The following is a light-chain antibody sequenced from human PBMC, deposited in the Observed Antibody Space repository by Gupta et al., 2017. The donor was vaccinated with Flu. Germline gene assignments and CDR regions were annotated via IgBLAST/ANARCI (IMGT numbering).Light chain of an antibody. J-gene: IGKJ2*01. CDR3: QQYDKSPVA. V-gene: IGKV4-1*01. CDR1: QSILYSSDNKNY. Sequence: SLGERATINCKSSQSILYSSDNKNYLAWYQQKPGQPPKLLIYGASTRQPGVPDRFSGSGYDTDFTLTISSLQAEDVAVYYCQQYDKSPVAFGQGTKVEIK. CDR2: GAS.